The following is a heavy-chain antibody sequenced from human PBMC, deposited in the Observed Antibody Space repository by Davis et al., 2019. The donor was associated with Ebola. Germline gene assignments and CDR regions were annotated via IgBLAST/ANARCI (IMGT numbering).Heavy chain of an antibody. CDR2: ISAYNGNT. CDR3: ARVGGYYYDSSRSPNDY. Sequence: ASVKVSCKASGYTFTSYYMHWARQAPGQGLEWMGWISAYNGNTNYAQKLQGRVTMTTDTSTSTAYMELRSLRSDATAVYYCARVGGYYYDSSRSPNDYWGQGTLVTVSS. CDR1: GYTFTSYY. D-gene: IGHD3-22*01. J-gene: IGHJ4*02. V-gene: IGHV1-18*04.